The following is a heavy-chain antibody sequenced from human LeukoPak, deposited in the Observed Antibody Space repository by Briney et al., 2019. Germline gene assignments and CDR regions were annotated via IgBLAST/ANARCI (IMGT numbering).Heavy chain of an antibody. J-gene: IGHJ3*02. V-gene: IGHV4-34*01. CDR3: ARFRLVEVTAPPDAFDI. Sequence: SETLSLTCAVYGGSFSGYYWSWLRQPPGKGLEWIGEINHSGSTNYNPSLKSRVTISVDTSKNQFSLKLSSVTAADTAVYYCARFRLVEVTAPPDAFDIWGQGTMVTVSS. CDR2: INHSGST. D-gene: IGHD2-21*02. CDR1: GGSFSGYY.